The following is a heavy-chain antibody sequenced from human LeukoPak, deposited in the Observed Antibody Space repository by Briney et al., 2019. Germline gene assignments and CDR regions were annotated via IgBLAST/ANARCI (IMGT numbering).Heavy chain of an antibody. CDR2: ISGIDSGA. D-gene: IGHD3-22*01. J-gene: IGHJ4*02. CDR3: AKDGSTYYDRSGYYPFHY. CDR1: GVTFSSNA. V-gene: IGHV3-23*01. Sequence: GGSLRLSCVASGVTFSSNAMSWVRQAPGKGREWVATISGIDSGAYYADSVKGRFTISRDNSKNTLYLHMNSLRAEDTAVYYCAKDGSTYYDRSGYYPFHYWGQGALVTVSS.